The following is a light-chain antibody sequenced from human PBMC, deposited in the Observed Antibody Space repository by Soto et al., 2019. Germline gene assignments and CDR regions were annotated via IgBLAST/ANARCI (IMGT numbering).Light chain of an antibody. CDR3: AAWDASLNGYV. Sequence: QSVLTQPPTGSETPGQRVTKSCSGSSSNIGSKTVNWYQQLPGTVHKLLIYNSYQRPSGVPDRLSGSKSGTSASLAISGLQSEDEADYYCAAWDASLNGYVFGAGTKVTVL. V-gene: IGLV1-44*01. J-gene: IGLJ1*01. CDR2: NSY. CDR1: SSNIGSKT.